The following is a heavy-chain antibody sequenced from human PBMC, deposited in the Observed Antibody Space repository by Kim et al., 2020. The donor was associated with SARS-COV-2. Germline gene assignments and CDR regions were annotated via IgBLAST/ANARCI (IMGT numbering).Heavy chain of an antibody. CDR1: GFTFSSYS. V-gene: IGHV3-21*01. CDR2: ISSSSYI. CDR3: ARDRGSSLGVADYYYGMDV. Sequence: GGSLRLSRAASGFTFSSYSMNWVRQAPGKGLEWVSSISSSSYIYYADSVKGRFTISRDNAKNSLYLQMNSLRAEDTAVYYCARDRGSSLGVADYYYGMDVWGQGTTVTVSS. D-gene: IGHD3-10*01. J-gene: IGHJ6*02.